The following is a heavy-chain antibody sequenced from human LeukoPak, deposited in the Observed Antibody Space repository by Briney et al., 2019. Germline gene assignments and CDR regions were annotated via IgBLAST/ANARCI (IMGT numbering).Heavy chain of an antibody. Sequence: PGGSLRLSCAASGFTFSTHAMHWVRQAPGKGLEYVSAISSNGGSTYYANSVKGRFTISRDNSKNTLYLQMGSLRAGDMAVYYCARVRNSGSYFGAFGIWGQGTMVTVSS. D-gene: IGHD1-26*01. V-gene: IGHV3-64*01. CDR1: GFTFSTHA. J-gene: IGHJ3*02. CDR3: ARVRNSGSYFGAFGI. CDR2: ISSNGGST.